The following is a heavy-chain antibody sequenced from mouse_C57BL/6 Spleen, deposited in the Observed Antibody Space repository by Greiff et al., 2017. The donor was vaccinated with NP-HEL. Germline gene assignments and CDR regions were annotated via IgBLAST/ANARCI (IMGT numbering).Heavy chain of an antibody. CDR1: GFTFSSYG. D-gene: IGHD2-1*01. V-gene: IGHV5-6*01. Sequence: EVQLMESGGDLVKPGGSLKLSCAASGFTFSSYGMSWVRQTPDKRLEWVATISSGGSYTYYTESVKARFTISRDKAKNTLYLQMSSLKAEDTAMYYCAIPFYYGNSNYFDYWGQGTTLTVSS. J-gene: IGHJ2*01. CDR2: ISSGGSYT. CDR3: AIPFYYGNSNYFDY.